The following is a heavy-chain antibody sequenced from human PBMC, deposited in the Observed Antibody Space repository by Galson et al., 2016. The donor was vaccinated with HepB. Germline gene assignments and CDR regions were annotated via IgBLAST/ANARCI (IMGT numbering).Heavy chain of an antibody. V-gene: IGHV4-30-4*01. D-gene: IGHD1-1*01. CDR2: IYYSGRT. Sequence: LSLTCSVSGGSISSGDHYWSWIRQPPGKGLEWIGYIYYSGRTHYNPSLKSRVIMSVDTSQNQFPLKLSSVNAADTAVYYFARVFDGMDSYFDGRRYFHYWGQGTLVTVSS. CDR1: GGSISSGDHY. CDR3: ARVFDGMDSYFDGRRYFHY. J-gene: IGHJ4*02.